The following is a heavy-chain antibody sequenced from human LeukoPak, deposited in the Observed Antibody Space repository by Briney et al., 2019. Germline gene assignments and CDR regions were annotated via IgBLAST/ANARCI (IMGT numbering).Heavy chain of an antibody. CDR2: INTNTGNP. CDR1: GYTFTTYA. V-gene: IGHV7-4-1*02. CDR3: ARYFDWSPAYCFDY. D-gene: IGHD3-9*01. Sequence: ASVKVSCKASGYTFTTYAINWVRQAPGQGLEWMGWINTNTGNPTYAQGFTGRFVFSLDTSVSTAYLQISGLKAEDTAVYYCARYFDWSPAYCFDYWGQGTLVTVPS. J-gene: IGHJ4*02.